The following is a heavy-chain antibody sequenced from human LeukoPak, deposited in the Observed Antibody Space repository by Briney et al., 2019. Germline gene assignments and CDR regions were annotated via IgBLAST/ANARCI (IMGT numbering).Heavy chain of an antibody. Sequence: GGSLRLSCAASGFTVSSNEMSWVRQAPGKGLEWVSSISGGSTYYADSVKGRFTISRDNSKNTLYLQMNSLRAEDTAVYYCARDRHKYNYDSGGYPPYWGQGTLVTVSS. D-gene: IGHD3-22*01. V-gene: IGHV3-38-3*01. CDR1: GFTVSSNE. CDR2: ISGGST. CDR3: ARDRHKYNYDSGGYPPY. J-gene: IGHJ4*02.